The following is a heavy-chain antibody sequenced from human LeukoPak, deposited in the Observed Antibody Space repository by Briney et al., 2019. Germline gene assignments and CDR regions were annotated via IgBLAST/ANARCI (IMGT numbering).Heavy chain of an antibody. CDR3: ARDYYDSSGYYYGTDY. J-gene: IGHJ4*02. D-gene: IGHD3-22*01. CDR1: GFTFSSYG. V-gene: IGHV3-33*01. Sequence: GGSLRLSCAASGFTFSSYGMHWVRQAPGKGLEWVAVIWYDGSNKYYADSVKGRFTISRDNSKNTLYLQMDSLRAEDTAVYYCARDYYDSSGYYYGTDYWGQGTLVTVSS. CDR2: IWYDGSNK.